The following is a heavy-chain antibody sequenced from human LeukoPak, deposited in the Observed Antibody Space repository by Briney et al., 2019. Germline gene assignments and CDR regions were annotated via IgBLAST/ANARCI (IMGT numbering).Heavy chain of an antibody. CDR2: IRYDGSNK. J-gene: IGHJ2*01. V-gene: IGHV3-30*02. D-gene: IGHD6-25*01. Sequence: GGSLRLSCAASGFTFSSYGMHWVRQAPGKGLEWVAFIRYDGSNKYYADSVKGRFTISRDNSKNTLYLQMNSLRAEDMALYYCAKAAPIATDWYFDLWGRGTLVTVSS. CDR3: AKAAPIATDWYFDL. CDR1: GFTFSSYG.